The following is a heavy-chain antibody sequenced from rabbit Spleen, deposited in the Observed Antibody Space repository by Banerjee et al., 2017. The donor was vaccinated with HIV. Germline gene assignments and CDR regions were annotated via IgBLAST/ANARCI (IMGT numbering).Heavy chain of an antibody. J-gene: IGHJ4*01. CDR3: ARDGAGGSYFAL. CDR1: GFSFGDVDV. V-gene: IGHV1S45*01. CDR2: MNTATGKA. Sequence: QQQLVESGGGLVKPGASLTLTCKASGFSFGDVDVMCWVRQAPGKGLEWIACMNTATGKAVYATWSSGQFTISRSSSTTVTLQMTSLTAADTATYFCARDGAGGSYFALWGPGTLVSVS. D-gene: IGHD8-1*01.